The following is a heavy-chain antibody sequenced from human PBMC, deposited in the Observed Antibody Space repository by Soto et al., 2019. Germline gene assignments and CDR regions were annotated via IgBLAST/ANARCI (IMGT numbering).Heavy chain of an antibody. CDR2: IWYDGSNK. CDR1: GFTFKNYW. CDR3: ARAQYTGSYFDACDI. Sequence: GGSLRLSCEASGFTFKNYWMHWVRQAPGKGLDWVAVIWYDGSNKYYADPVKGRFTISRDNSKNTLYLQMNSLRVEDTAVYYCARAQYTGSYFDACDIWGQGTMVTVSS. D-gene: IGHD1-26*01. V-gene: IGHV3-33*08. J-gene: IGHJ3*02.